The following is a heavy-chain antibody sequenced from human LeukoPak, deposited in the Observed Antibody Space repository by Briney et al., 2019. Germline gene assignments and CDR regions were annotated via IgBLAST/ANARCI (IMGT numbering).Heavy chain of an antibody. D-gene: IGHD1-7*01. CDR3: ARGAGTTVSYTDYYYGMDV. Sequence: GASVKVSCKASGYTFTGYYMHWVRQAPGQGLEWMGRINPNSGGTNYAQKFQGRATMTRDTSISTAYMELSRLRSDDTAVYYCARGAGTTVSYTDYYYGMDVWGQGTTVTVSS. CDR1: GYTFTGYY. CDR2: INPNSGGT. J-gene: IGHJ6*02. V-gene: IGHV1-2*06.